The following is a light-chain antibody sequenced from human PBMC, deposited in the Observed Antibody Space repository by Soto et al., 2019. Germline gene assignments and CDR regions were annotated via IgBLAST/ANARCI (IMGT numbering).Light chain of an antibody. CDR3: CSYAGSGTPVV. CDR2: EVT. J-gene: IGLJ2*01. V-gene: IGLV2-23*02. Sequence: QSALTQPASVSGSPGQSITISCTGTSSDVGSYSHVSWYQQHPGKAPKLLIFEVTKRPSGVSYRFSGSKSGNTASLTISGLQPTDEDDYYCCSYAGSGTPVVFGGGTKLTVL. CDR1: SSDVGSYSH.